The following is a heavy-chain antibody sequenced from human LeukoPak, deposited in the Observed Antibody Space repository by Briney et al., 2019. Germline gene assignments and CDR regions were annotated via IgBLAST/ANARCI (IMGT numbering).Heavy chain of an antibody. Sequence: GGSLRLSCAASGFTFSSYGMHWVRQAPGKGLEWVAFIRYDGSNKYYADSVKGRFTISRDNSKNTLYLQMNSLRAEDTAVYYCAKDANQLLYGTALGYWGQGTLVTVSS. CDR2: IRYDGSNK. V-gene: IGHV3-30*02. CDR3: AKDANQLLYGTALGY. J-gene: IGHJ4*02. CDR1: GFTFSSYG. D-gene: IGHD2-2*02.